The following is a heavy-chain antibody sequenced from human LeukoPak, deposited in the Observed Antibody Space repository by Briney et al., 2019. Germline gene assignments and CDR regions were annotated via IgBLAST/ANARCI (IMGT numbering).Heavy chain of an antibody. V-gene: IGHV3-7*01. CDR1: GFTFSSYW. J-gene: IGHJ4*02. CDR2: INEDGSEK. Sequence: GGSLRLSCVASGFTFSSYWMSWVRQAPGKGLEWVGNINEDGSEKAYEDSVRGRFTITRDNAENSVFLQMYGLTAEDTAVYYCARDTGKEVGTGNYVPYFDYWGQGSLVTVSS. D-gene: IGHD1-26*01. CDR3: ARDTGKEVGTGNYVPYFDY.